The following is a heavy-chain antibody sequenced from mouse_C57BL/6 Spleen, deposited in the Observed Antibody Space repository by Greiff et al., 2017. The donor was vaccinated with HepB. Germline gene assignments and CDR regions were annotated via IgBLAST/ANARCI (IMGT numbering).Heavy chain of an antibody. CDR1: GFTFSSYA. Sequence: EVQRVESGEGLVKPGGSLKLSCAASGFTFSSYAMSWVRQTPEKRLEWVAYISSGGDYIYYADTVKGRVTISRDNARNTLYRQMSSLKSEDTAMYYCTRAGVRIITTVVNWYFDVWGTGTTVTVSS. CDR3: TRAGVRIITTVVNWYFDV. CDR2: ISSGGDYI. D-gene: IGHD1-1*01. V-gene: IGHV5-9-1*02. J-gene: IGHJ1*03.